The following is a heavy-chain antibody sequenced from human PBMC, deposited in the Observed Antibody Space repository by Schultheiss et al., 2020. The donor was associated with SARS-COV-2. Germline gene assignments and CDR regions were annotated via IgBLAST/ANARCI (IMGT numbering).Heavy chain of an antibody. V-gene: IGHV4-59*01. Sequence: SETLSLTCTVSGGSISSYYWSWIRQPPGKGLEWIGYIYYSGSSNYNPSLKSRVTISVDTSKNQFSLKLSSVTAADTAVYYCARGGIVVVPAATYYYGMDVWGQGTTVTVSS. CDR2: IYYSGSS. CDR3: ARGGIVVVPAATYYYGMDV. CDR1: GGSISSYY. J-gene: IGHJ6*02. D-gene: IGHD2-2*01.